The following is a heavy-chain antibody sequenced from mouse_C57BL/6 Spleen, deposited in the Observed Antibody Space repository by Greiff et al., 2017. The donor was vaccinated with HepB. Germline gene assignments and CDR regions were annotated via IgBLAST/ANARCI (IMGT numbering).Heavy chain of an antibody. CDR3: ARGPYFPYAMDY. D-gene: IGHD1-1*01. J-gene: IGHJ4*01. Sequence: DVQLVESGGGLVKPGGSLKLSCAASGFTFSSYAMSWVRQTPEKRLEWVATISDGGSYTYYPDNVKGRFTISRDNAKNNLYLQMSHLKSEDTAMYYCARGPYFPYAMDYWGQGTSVTVSS. V-gene: IGHV5-4*01. CDR2: ISDGGSYT. CDR1: GFTFSSYA.